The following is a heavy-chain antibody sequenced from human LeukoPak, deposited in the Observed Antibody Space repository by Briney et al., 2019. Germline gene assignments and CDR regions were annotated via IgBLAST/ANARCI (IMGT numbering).Heavy chain of an antibody. D-gene: IGHD5-18*01. J-gene: IGHJ4*02. V-gene: IGHV1-69*05. CDR3: AREDTAMVGSY. CDR2: IIPIFGTA. CDR1: GGTFSSYA. Sequence: GASVKVSCKASGGTFSSYAISWVRQAPGQGLEWMGRIIPIFGTANYAQKFQGRVTITTDESTSTAHMELSSLRSEDTAVYYCAREDTAMVGSYWGQGTLVTVSS.